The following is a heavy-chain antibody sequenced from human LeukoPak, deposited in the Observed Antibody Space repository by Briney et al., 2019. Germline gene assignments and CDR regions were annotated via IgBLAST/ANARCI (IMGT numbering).Heavy chain of an antibody. D-gene: IGHD6-19*01. Sequence: PGGSLRLSCAASGFTFSTYAMQWVRQTPGKGLEGVAGISYDGSNKYYADSVKGRFTISRDNFENTLYLQITSLTLEASALYYCVQGSVAVAGPTDYWGQGTLVTVSS. V-gene: IGHV3-30*04. CDR2: ISYDGSNK. CDR3: VQGSVAVAGPTDY. CDR1: GFTFSTYA. J-gene: IGHJ4*02.